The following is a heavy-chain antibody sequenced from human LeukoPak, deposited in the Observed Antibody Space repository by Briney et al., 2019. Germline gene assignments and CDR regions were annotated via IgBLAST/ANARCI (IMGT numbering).Heavy chain of an antibody. CDR3: ARVISSFGSYGCDY. CDR2: IYHSGST. CDR1: GGSISSGGYY. Sequence: SQTLSLTCTVSGGSISSGGYYWSWIRQPPGKGLEWIGYIYHSGSTYYNPSLKSRVTISVDRSKNQFSLKLSSVTAADTAVYYCARVISSFGSYGCDYWGQGTLVTVSS. V-gene: IGHV4-30-2*01. J-gene: IGHJ4*02. D-gene: IGHD5-18*01.